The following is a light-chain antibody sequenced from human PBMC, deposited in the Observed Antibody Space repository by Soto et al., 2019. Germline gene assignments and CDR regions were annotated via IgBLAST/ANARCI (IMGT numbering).Light chain of an antibody. J-gene: IGKJ4*01. CDR3: QQRSNWPPLT. CDR2: DAS. CDR1: QSVSSY. Sequence: EIVLTYSPATLSLSRWEIATLSCRASQSVSSYLAWYQQKPGQAPTLLIYDASNRATGIPARFSGSGSGTDFTLTISSLEPEDFAVYYCQQRSNWPPLTFGGGTKVDIK. V-gene: IGKV3-11*01.